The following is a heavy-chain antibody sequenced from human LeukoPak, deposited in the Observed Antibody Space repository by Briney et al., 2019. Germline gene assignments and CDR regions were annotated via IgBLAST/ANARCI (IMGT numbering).Heavy chain of an antibody. Sequence: ASVKVSCKTSGYTFTSYGISWVRQAPGQGLEWMGWISAYNDNTNYAQKPQGRVTMTTDTSTSTAYMELRSLRSDDTAVYYCARDLDWSGLSYYYYMDVWGKGTTVTVSS. D-gene: IGHD3-3*01. CDR3: ARDLDWSGLSYYYYMDV. CDR2: ISAYNDNT. V-gene: IGHV1-18*01. J-gene: IGHJ6*03. CDR1: GYTFTSYG.